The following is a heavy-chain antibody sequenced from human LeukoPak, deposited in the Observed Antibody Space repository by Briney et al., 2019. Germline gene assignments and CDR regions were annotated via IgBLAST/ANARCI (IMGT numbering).Heavy chain of an antibody. CDR1: GFTFSSYA. J-gene: IGHJ6*03. V-gene: IGHV3-23*01. CDR3: TRDPGYYYMDV. Sequence: GGSLRLSCAASGFTFSSYAMSWVRQAPGKGLEWVSAISGSGGSTYYADSVKGRFTISRDNSKNTLYLQMNSLRAEDTAVYSCTRDPGYYYMDVWGKGTTVTVSS. CDR2: ISGSGGST.